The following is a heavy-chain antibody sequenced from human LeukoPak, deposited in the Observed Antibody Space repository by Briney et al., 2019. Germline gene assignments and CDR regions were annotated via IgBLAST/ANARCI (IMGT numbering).Heavy chain of an antibody. V-gene: IGHV4-34*01. CDR1: GGSFSGYY. J-gene: IGHJ4*02. CDR3: ARGFRYSSSLGY. Sequence: SETLSLTCAVYGGSFSGYYWSWIRQPPGKGLEWIGEINHSGSTNYNPSLKSRVTISVGTSKNQFSLKLSSVTAADTAVYYCARGFRYSSSLGYWGQGTLVTVSS. CDR2: INHSGST. D-gene: IGHD6-6*01.